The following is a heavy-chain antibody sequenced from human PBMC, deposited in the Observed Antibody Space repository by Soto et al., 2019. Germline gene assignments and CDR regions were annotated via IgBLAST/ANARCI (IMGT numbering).Heavy chain of an antibody. D-gene: IGHD6-6*01. Sequence: GASVKVSCKASGYTFKDYYMHWVRQAPGQGLEWMGWINPNSGGTNYAQKFQGRVTMTRDTSITTAYMELSRLRSDDAAVYHCQSSSSGTDFDYWGQGTLVTVSS. J-gene: IGHJ4*02. CDR1: GYTFKDYY. V-gene: IGHV1-2*02. CDR2: INPNSGGT. CDR3: QSSSSGTDFDY.